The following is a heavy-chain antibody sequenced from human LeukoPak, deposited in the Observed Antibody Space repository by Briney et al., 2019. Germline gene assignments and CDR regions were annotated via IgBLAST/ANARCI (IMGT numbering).Heavy chain of an antibody. V-gene: IGHV1-18*01. Sequence: ASVKVSCRTSGYFFSTYGISWVRQAPGQGFEWMGWISGYNDNALYAQKFRGRVTMTADTSTSTAYMELYSLRSDDTAVYYCVRDGEGVAISVNYWFDPWGQGTLVTVSS. J-gene: IGHJ5*02. CDR2: ISGYNDNA. CDR3: VRDGEGVAISVNYWFDP. CDR1: GYFFSTYG. D-gene: IGHD3-10*01.